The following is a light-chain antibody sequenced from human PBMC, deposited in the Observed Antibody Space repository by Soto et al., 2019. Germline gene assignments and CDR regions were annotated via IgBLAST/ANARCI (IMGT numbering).Light chain of an antibody. CDR2: KAS. CDR3: QQYGSYSPWT. Sequence: DIQMTQSPTTLSASVGDRVTITCRASQSIGSWLAWYQQKPGKAPKLLIYKASTLESGVPSRFIGSGSGTEFILIISSLQPDDFSSYYCQQYGSYSPWTFGQGTKVEIK. J-gene: IGKJ1*01. V-gene: IGKV1-5*03. CDR1: QSIGSW.